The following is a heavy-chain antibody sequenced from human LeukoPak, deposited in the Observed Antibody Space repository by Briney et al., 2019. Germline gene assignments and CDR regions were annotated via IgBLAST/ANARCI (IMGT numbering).Heavy chain of an antibody. J-gene: IGHJ4*02. D-gene: IGHD5-18*01. Sequence: GGSLRLSCAASGFTFSSYWMHWVRQAPGKGLEWVSVIYSGGSTYYADSVKGRFTISRDNSKNTLYLQMNSLRAEDTAVYYCAKAAGRGYNYGDYFDYWGQGTLVTVSS. CDR1: GFTFSSYW. V-gene: IGHV3-53*01. CDR2: IYSGGST. CDR3: AKAAGRGYNYGDYFDY.